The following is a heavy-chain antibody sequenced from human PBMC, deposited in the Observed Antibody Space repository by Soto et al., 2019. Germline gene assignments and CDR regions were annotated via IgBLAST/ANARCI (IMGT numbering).Heavy chain of an antibody. Sequence: GSLRLSCAASGFTFSSYAMRWVRQAPGKGLEWVSAISGGGGTTYYADSVKGRFTVLRDNSKNTVYLQMNSLRAEDTAVYYCAKEGHLGGYNSEQFYYFDYWGEVTLFTVS. CDR2: ISGGGGTT. CDR3: AKEGHLGGYNSEQFYYFDY. J-gene: IGHJ4*02. V-gene: IGHV3-23*01. D-gene: IGHD5-18*01. CDR1: GFTFSSYA.